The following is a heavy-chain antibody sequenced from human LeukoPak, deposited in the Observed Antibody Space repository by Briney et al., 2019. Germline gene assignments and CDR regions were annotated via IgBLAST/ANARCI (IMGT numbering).Heavy chain of an antibody. CDR1: GFTVTTYA. Sequence: GGSLRLSCTAPGFTVTTYAMSWVRQAPGKGLKWVSGISGSGSSTYYADSVKGRFTISRDTSKNTLYLEMNSLRADDTAVYYCATCGMSTFGELDYWGQGTLVTVSS. CDR2: ISGSGSST. V-gene: IGHV3-23*01. J-gene: IGHJ4*02. D-gene: IGHD5-24*01. CDR3: ATCGMSTFGELDY.